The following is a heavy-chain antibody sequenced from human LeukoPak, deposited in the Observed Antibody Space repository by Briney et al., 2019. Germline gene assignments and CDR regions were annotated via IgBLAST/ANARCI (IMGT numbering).Heavy chain of an antibody. D-gene: IGHD6-19*01. Sequence: GGSLRLSCAASGFTFSNYNINWVRQAPGKGLEWVSGMSGRGDTSYYADSVKGRFTISRDNSKNTLFLQMNSLRAEDTAVYYCAKLAGIRGWFVYYFDYWGQGTLVTVS. CDR1: GFTFSNYN. CDR2: MSGRGDTS. V-gene: IGHV3-23*01. CDR3: AKLAGIRGWFVYYFDY. J-gene: IGHJ4*02.